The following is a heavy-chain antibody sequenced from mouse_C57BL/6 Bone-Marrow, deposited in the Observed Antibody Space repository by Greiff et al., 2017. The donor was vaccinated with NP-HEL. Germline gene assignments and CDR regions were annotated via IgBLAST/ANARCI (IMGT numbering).Heavy chain of an antibody. J-gene: IGHJ3*01. CDR2: IYPGNSDT. D-gene: IGHD1-1*01. CDR3: TRYSDYYGSKAWFAY. CDR1: GYTFTSYW. Sequence: EVKLVESGTVLARPGASVKMSCKTSGYTFTSYWMHWVKQRPGQGLEWIGAIYPGNSDTSYNQKFKGKAKLTAVTSASTAYMELSSLTNEDSAVYYCTRYSDYYGSKAWFAYWGQGTLVTVSA. V-gene: IGHV1-5*01.